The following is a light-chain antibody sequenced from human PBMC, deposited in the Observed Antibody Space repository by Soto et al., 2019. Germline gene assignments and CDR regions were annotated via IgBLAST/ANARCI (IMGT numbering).Light chain of an antibody. CDR1: QTVGSNY. J-gene: IGKJ2*01. CDR2: GTS. V-gene: IGKV3-20*01. Sequence: EIVLTQSPGTLSLSPGETAILSCRASQTVGSNYLAWYQQKPGQAPRLLIYGTSSTATGIPDRFSGSGSGTDFTLTISRLEAEDFAVYYCQQYDSSPPRTFGQGTMLEIK. CDR3: QQYDSSPPRT.